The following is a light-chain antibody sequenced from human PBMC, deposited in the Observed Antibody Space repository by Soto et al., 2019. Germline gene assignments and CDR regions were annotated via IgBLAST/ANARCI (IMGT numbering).Light chain of an antibody. CDR3: QVWDSSSDHVV. CDR1: NIGSKS. V-gene: IGLV3-21*04. J-gene: IGLJ2*01. Sequence: SYELTQPPSVSVAPGKTARITCGGNNIGSKSVHWYQRKPGQAPVLVIYYDSDRPSGIPERFSDSNSGNTATLTISRVEAGDEADYYCQVWDSSSDHVVFGGGTKLTVL. CDR2: YDS.